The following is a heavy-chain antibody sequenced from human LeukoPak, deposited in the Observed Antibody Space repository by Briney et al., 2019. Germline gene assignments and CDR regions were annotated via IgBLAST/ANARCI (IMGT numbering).Heavy chain of an antibody. CDR1: GGSFSGYY. Sequence: KPSETLSLTCAVYGGSFSGYYWSWIRQPPGKGLEWIGDINHSGSTNYNPSLKSRVTISVDTSKNQFSLKLSSVTAADTAVYYCARVVVVPAAIPFDYWGQGTLVTVSS. V-gene: IGHV4-34*01. J-gene: IGHJ4*02. CDR2: INHSGST. CDR3: ARVVVVPAAIPFDY. D-gene: IGHD2-2*02.